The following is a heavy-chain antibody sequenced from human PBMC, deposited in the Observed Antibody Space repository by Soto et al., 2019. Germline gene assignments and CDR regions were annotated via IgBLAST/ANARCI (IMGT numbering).Heavy chain of an antibody. Sequence: EVQLVESGGGLVQPGGSLRLSCAASGFTVSSHYMTWVRQAPGKGLEWVSVIHSGGSVYYADSVKGRFTIARDNSKNTLDVQMNSLRAEDTAVYYCATSILTFTGYYMNFYMDVWGKGTTVTVSS. D-gene: IGHD3-9*01. V-gene: IGHV3-66*01. J-gene: IGHJ6*03. CDR3: ATSILTFTGYYMNFYMDV. CDR2: IHSGGSV. CDR1: GFTVSSHY.